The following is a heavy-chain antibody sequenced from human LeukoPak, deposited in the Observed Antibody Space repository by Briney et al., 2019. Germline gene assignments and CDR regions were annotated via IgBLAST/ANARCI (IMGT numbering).Heavy chain of an antibody. CDR2: IRYDGSNK. CDR1: GFTFSSYG. Sequence: GGSLRLSCAASGFTFSSYGMHWVRQAPGKGLEWGAFIRYDGSNKYYADSVKGRFTISRDNSKNTLYLQMNSLRAEDTAVYYCAKDREGGRELLADYWGQGTLVTVSS. V-gene: IGHV3-30*02. CDR3: AKDREGGRELLADY. J-gene: IGHJ4*02. D-gene: IGHD1-26*01.